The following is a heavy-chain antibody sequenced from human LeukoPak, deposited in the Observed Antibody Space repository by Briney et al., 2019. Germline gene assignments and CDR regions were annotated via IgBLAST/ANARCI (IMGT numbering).Heavy chain of an antibody. J-gene: IGHJ4*02. V-gene: IGHV3-48*03. D-gene: IGHD3-22*01. CDR1: GFSVSSHY. CDR2: ISSSGSTI. Sequence: GGSLRLSCAGSGFSVSSHYMSWVRQAPGMGLEWVSYISSSGSTIYYADSVKGRFTISRDNAKSSLYLQMNSLRAEDTAVYYCARLHYYDSSGFDYWGQGTLVTVSS. CDR3: ARLHYYDSSGFDY.